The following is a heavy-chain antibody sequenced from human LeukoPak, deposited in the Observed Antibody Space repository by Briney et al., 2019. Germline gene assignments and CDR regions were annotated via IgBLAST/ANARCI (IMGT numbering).Heavy chain of an antibody. CDR2: TSAYNGNT. D-gene: IGHD3-10*01. V-gene: IGHV1-18*01. J-gene: IGHJ4*02. CDR1: GGTFSSYA. Sequence: ASVKVSCKASGGTFSSYAISWVRQAPGQGLEWMGWTSAYNGNTNYAQKLQGRVTMTTDTSTSTAYMELRSLRSDDTAVYYCARDPQFPGKYYFDYWGQGTLVTVSS. CDR3: ARDPQFPGKYYFDY.